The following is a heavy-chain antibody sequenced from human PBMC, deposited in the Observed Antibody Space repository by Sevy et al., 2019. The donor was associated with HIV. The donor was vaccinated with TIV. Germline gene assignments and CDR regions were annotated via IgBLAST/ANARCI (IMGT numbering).Heavy chain of an antibody. V-gene: IGHV4-34*01. D-gene: IGHD2-2*01. Sequence: SETLSLTCAVYGGSSSGYYWSWIRQPPGKGLEWIGEINHSGSTNYNPSLKSRVTISVDTSKNQFSLKLSSVTAADTAVYYCARTVVVPAATALRYYYGMDVWGQGTTVTVSS. CDR2: INHSGST. J-gene: IGHJ6*02. CDR1: GGSSSGYY. CDR3: ARTVVVPAATALRYYYGMDV.